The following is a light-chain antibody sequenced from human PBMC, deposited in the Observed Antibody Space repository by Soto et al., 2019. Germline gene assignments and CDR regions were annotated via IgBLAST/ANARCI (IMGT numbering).Light chain of an antibody. CDR3: SSYTSSSTLV. CDR2: DVS. V-gene: IGLV2-14*01. CDR1: SSDVGGYNC. Sequence: QSVLTQPASMSGSPGQSITISCTGTSSDVGGYNCVSWYQQHPGKAPKLVIYDVSNRPSGVSNRFSGSKSGNTASLTISGLQAEDEADYYCSSYTSSSTLVFGGGTKLTVL. J-gene: IGLJ3*02.